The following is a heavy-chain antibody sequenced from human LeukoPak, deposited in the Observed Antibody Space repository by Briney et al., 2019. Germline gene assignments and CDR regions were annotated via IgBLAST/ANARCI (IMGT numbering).Heavy chain of an antibody. V-gene: IGHV3-23*01. Sequence: GGYLRRYCAASGFTFAGFGMSWVRQPPGKGLDWVSGISADGGDTYYADSVKGRLTISRDNSKNTVYIQMNSLRADDSAVYYCAKTTTVTRYYWYGMDVWGQGATVTVSS. D-gene: IGHD4-17*01. CDR1: GFTFAGFG. CDR3: AKTTTVTRYYWYGMDV. J-gene: IGHJ6*02. CDR2: ISADGGDT.